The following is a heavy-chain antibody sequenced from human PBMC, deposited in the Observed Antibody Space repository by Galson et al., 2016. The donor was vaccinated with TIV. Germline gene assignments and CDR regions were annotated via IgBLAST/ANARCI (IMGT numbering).Heavy chain of an antibody. D-gene: IGHD6-19*01. CDR3: VRKAGSGWYDY. V-gene: IGHV1-18*01. CDR2: ISGYNGNA. CDR1: GYFFNSYG. J-gene: IGHJ4*02. Sequence: SVKVSCKASGYFFNSYGLTWLRQAPGQGLEWMGLISGYNGNANYAQKFQGRVTMTTDTSTSTSYLELRNLRSDDTAIYFCVRKAGSGWYDYWGQGIPVTVSS.